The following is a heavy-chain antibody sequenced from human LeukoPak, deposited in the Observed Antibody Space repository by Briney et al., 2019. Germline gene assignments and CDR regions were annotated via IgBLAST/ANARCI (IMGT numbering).Heavy chain of an antibody. CDR2: INPDNGGT. Sequence: ASVKVSFNSAGYTFTVYYTYWVRQAPGQGLEWMGWINPDNGGTNYAQKFQGRVTMTRDMSISTAYMELSRLRSDDTAVYYCARDPTNSRYDYLSFTAYWSQGTLVTVSS. V-gene: IGHV1-2*02. D-gene: IGHD5-12*01. CDR1: GYTFTVYY. CDR3: ARDPTNSRYDYLSFTAY. J-gene: IGHJ4*02.